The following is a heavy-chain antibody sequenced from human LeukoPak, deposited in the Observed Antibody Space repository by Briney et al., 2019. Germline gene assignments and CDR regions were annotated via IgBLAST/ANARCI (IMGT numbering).Heavy chain of an antibody. Sequence: GGSLRLSCAASGFTFSSYEMNWVRQAPGKGLEWVSYISSSGSTIYYADSVKGRFTISRDNAKNSLHLQMNSLRAEDTAVYYCARSQGYYDSSGYYIRWGQGTLVTVSS. CDR3: ARSQGYYDSSGYYIR. CDR1: GFTFSSYE. CDR2: ISSSGSTI. V-gene: IGHV3-48*03. D-gene: IGHD3-22*01. J-gene: IGHJ4*02.